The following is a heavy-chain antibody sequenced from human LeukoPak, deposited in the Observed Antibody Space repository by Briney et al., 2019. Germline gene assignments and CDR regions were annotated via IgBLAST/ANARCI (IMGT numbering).Heavy chain of an antibody. D-gene: IGHD2-2*01. CDR3: ATGYCSSTSCKESFMDY. CDR2: ISGSGGST. J-gene: IGHJ4*02. Sequence: GGSLRLSCAASGFTFSSYAMNWVSHAPEKGLEWVSAISGSGGSTYYSVKGRFTISRDNSKNTLYLQMNSLRAEDTAVYYCATGYCSSTSCKESFMDYCGQGTLVTVSS. V-gene: IGHV3-23*01. CDR1: GFTFSSYA.